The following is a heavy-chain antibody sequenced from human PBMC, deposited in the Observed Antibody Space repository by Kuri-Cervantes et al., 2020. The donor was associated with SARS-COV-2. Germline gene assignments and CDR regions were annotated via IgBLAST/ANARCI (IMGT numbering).Heavy chain of an antibody. CDR1: GYSISSGYY. V-gene: IGHV4-38-2*01. J-gene: IGHJ4*02. CDR3: ARHRYGLAPFDY. Sequence: GSLRLSCAVSGYSISSGYYWGWIRQPPGKGLEWIGSIYHSGSTYYNPSLKSRVTISVDTSKNQFSLKLSSVTAADTAVYYCARHRYGLAPFDYWGQGTLVTVSS. D-gene: IGHD1-1*01. CDR2: IYHSGST.